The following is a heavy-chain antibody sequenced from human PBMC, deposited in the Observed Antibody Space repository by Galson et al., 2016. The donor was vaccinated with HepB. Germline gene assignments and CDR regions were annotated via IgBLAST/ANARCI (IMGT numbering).Heavy chain of an antibody. CDR3: AKVFRQYSYGYSGWYFDL. CDR2: IKQDGSEK. CDR1: GFSFSSYW. J-gene: IGHJ2*01. Sequence: SLRLSCAASGFSFSSYWMGWVRQAPGQGLEWVANIKQDGSEKFYVDSVKGRFTISRDNSKSTLFLQMNSLRADDTAMYYCAKVFRQYSYGYSGWYFDLWGRGTLVTVSS. V-gene: IGHV3-7*02. D-gene: IGHD5-18*01.